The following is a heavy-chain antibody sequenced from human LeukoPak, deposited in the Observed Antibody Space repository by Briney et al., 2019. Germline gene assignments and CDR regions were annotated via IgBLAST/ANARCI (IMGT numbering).Heavy chain of an antibody. CDR2: IYHSGST. V-gene: IGHV4-59*04. Sequence: SETLSLTCTVSGGSISSYYWGWIRQPPGKGLEWIGHIYHSGSTRYNPSLKSQVTMSVDTSKNQFSLKLNSVTAADTAIYYCAREGAGAMYDSRRAFDFWGQGILVTVSS. CDR1: GGSISSYY. D-gene: IGHD3-22*01. CDR3: AREGAGAMYDSRRAFDF. J-gene: IGHJ4*02.